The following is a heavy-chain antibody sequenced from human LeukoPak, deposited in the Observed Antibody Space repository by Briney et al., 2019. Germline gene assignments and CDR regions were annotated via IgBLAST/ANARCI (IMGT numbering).Heavy chain of an antibody. V-gene: IGHV1-8*02. CDR1: GYTFTGYY. J-gene: IGHJ6*03. Sequence: ASVKVSCKASGYTFTGYYMHWVRQAPGQGLEWMGWMNPNSGNTGYAQKFQGRVTMTRNTSISTAYMELSSLRSEDTAVYYCARGPLSVWEDYYYMDVWGKGTTVTISS. CDR3: ARGPLSVWEDYYYMDV. D-gene: IGHD1-26*01. CDR2: MNPNSGNT.